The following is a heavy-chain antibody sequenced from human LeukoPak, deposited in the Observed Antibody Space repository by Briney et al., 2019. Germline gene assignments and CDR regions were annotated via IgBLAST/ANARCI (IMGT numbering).Heavy chain of an antibody. Sequence: GGSLRLSCAASGFTFSSYAMSWVRQAPGKGLEWVSVISGSGGSTYYADSVKGRFTISRDNSKNTLYLQMNSLRAEDTAVYYCAKDLSGSYLYYFDYWGQGTLVTVSS. CDR3: AKDLSGSYLYYFDY. CDR1: GFTFSSYA. V-gene: IGHV3-23*01. CDR2: ISGSGGST. D-gene: IGHD1-26*01. J-gene: IGHJ4*02.